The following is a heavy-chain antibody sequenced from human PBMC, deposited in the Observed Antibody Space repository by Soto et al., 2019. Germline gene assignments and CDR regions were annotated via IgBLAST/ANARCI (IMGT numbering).Heavy chain of an antibody. CDR3: ARGTNYYDSSVYYGY. J-gene: IGHJ4*02. CDR2: ISSSSTYI. V-gene: IGHV3-21*01. Sequence: PGGSWRFSCAASGLTFRTYTRNGFRQLPGKGLQWVSSISSSSTYIYYADSVKGRFTISRDNAKNSLYLQMNSLRAEDTAVYYCARGTNYYDSSVYYGYWGQGTLVTVSS. D-gene: IGHD3-22*01. CDR1: GLTFRTYT.